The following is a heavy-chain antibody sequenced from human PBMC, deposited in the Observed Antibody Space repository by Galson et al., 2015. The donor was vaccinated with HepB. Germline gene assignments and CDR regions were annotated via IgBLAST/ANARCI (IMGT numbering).Heavy chain of an antibody. CDR1: GFTFSSYG. V-gene: IGHV3-33*01. CDR2: IWYDGSNK. J-gene: IGHJ6*02. CDR3: ARERRGSGRRDYYGMDV. Sequence: SLRLSCAASGFTFSSYGMHWVRQAPGKGLEWVAVIWYDGSNKYYADSVKGRFTISRDNSKNTLYLQMNSLRAEDTAVYYCARERRGSGRRDYYGMDVWGQGTTVTVSS. D-gene: IGHD3-10*01.